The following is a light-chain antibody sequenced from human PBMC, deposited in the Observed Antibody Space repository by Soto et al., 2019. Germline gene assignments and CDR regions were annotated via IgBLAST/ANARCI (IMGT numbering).Light chain of an antibody. Sequence: EIVLTKSPSTLSLSPGERATLSCRASQTVANYFAWYQKKPGQSPRLLRGDASHRATGISARFSGCGSGPDFFLSINTREPEDSEIYCGQQRSDLDTFGQESRLEL. J-gene: IGKJ2*01. CDR1: QTVANY. V-gene: IGKV3-11*01. CDR2: DAS. CDR3: QQRSDLDT.